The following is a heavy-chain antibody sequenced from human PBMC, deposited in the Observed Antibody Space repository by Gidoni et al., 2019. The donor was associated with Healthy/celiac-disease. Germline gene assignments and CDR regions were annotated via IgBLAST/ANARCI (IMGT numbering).Heavy chain of an antibody. CDR2: IYSSGST. D-gene: IGHD6-6*01. Sequence: QVQLQESGPGLAKPSETLSLTCTVPGGSISSYHWSWIRQPPGKGLEWIGYIYSSGSTNYNPSLKSRVTISVDTSNNQFSLKLSSVTAADTAVYYCARHRYTSSSYYFDYWGQGTLVTVSS. CDR3: ARHRYTSSSYYFDY. CDR1: GGSISSYH. J-gene: IGHJ4*02. V-gene: IGHV4-59*08.